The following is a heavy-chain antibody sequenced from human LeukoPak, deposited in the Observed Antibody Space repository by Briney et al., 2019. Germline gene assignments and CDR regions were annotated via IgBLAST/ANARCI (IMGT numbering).Heavy chain of an antibody. V-gene: IGHV3-30*02. Sequence: GGSLRLSCAASGFSFSTYGMHWVRQAPGKGLEWVASIGSNGVTKYYGDSVKGRFTISRDNSKNMLFLQMNSLRGEDTAVYYCANPSMEVSWGQGTLVTVSS. J-gene: IGHJ5*02. CDR3: ANPSMEVS. D-gene: IGHD2-21*01. CDR2: IGSNGVTK. CDR1: GFSFSTYG.